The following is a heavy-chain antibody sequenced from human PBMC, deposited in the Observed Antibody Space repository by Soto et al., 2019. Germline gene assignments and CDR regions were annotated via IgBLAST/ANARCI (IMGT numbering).Heavy chain of an antibody. Sequence: GGSLRLSCAASGFTFSNYDMSWVRQAPGKGLEWVSGISGSGGITYYADSVKGRFTISRDNSKNTLYLQMNSLRAEGTAVYYCADPPTSDYWGQGTLVTVSS. J-gene: IGHJ4*02. CDR1: GFTFSNYD. CDR2: ISGSGGIT. V-gene: IGHV3-23*01. CDR3: ADPPTSDY.